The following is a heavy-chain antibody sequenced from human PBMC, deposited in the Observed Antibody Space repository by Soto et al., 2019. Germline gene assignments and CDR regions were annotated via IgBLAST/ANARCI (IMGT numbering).Heavy chain of an antibody. CDR2: TYYRSKWYN. D-gene: IGHD5-18*01. CDR3: ARVRGYSRHKYYYYGMDV. Sequence: SQTLSLTCAISGDSVSSNSAAWNWIRQSPSRGLEWLGRTYYRSKWYNDYAVSVKSRITINPDTSKNQFSLQLNSVTPEDTAVYYCARVRGYSRHKYYYYGMDVWGQGTTVTVSS. J-gene: IGHJ6*02. CDR1: GDSVSSNSAA. V-gene: IGHV6-1*01.